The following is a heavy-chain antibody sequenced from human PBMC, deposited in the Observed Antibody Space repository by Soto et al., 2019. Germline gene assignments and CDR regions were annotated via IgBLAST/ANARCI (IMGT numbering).Heavy chain of an antibody. J-gene: IGHJ5*02. Sequence: LRLSCAASGFTFSSYAMSWVRQAPGKGLEWVSAISGSGGSTYYADSVRGRFTISRDNSKNTLYLQMNSLRAEDTAVYYCAKDTGYSSSWYLGEANGFDPWGQGTLVTVSS. V-gene: IGHV3-23*01. CDR2: ISGSGGST. CDR1: GFTFSSYA. D-gene: IGHD6-13*01. CDR3: AKDTGYSSSWYLGEANGFDP.